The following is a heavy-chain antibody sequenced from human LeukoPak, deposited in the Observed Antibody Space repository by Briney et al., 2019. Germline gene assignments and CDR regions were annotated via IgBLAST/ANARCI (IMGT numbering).Heavy chain of an antibody. CDR3: ARLDASGLDY. CDR1: GFTFSSYE. D-gene: IGHD6-19*01. CDR2: ISSSGSTI. V-gene: IGHV3-48*03. J-gene: IGHJ4*02. Sequence: GGSLRLSCAASGFTFSSYEMNWVRQAPGKGLEWVSYISSSGSTIYYADSVKGRFTISRDNAKNSLYLQMNSLRAEDTAVYYCARLDASGLDYWGQGTLVTVSS.